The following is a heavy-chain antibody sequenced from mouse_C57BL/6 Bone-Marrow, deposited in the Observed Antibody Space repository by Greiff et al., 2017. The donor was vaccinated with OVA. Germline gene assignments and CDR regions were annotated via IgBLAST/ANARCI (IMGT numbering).Heavy chain of an antibody. CDR2: IDPTSGGT. D-gene: IGHD1-1*01. V-gene: IGHV1-72*01. CDR1: GYTFTSYW. J-gene: IGHJ3*01. CDR3: ALYGSSTAWFAY. Sequence: VQLQQPGAELVKPGASVKLSCKASGYTFTSYWMHWVKQRPGRGLAWIGRIDPTSGGTKYNEKFKSKATLTVDKPSSTAYMQLSSLTSEDSAVYYCALYGSSTAWFAYWGQGTLVTVSA.